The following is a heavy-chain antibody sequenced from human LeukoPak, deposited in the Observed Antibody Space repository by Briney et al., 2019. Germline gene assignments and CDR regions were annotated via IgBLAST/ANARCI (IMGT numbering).Heavy chain of an antibody. CDR1: GFTFSSYA. J-gene: IGHJ4*02. Sequence: PGGSLRLSCAASGFTFSSYAMHWVRQAPGKGLEWVAVISYDGSNKYYADSVKGRFTISRDNSKNTLYLQMNSLRAEDTAVYYCARDLGYWGQGTLDTVSS. CDR3: ARDLGY. V-gene: IGHV3-30*04. CDR2: ISYDGSNK.